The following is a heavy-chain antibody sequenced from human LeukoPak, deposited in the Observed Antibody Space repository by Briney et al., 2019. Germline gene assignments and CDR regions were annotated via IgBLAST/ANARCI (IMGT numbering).Heavy chain of an antibody. CDR1: GFIFSSYS. V-gene: IGHV3-21*01. CDR2: ISSSSSYI. Sequence: PGGALRLSRAASGFIFSSYSMNGVRPARGKGLDWVSSISSSSSYIYYADSVKGRFTITRDNANNTLYLQMNSLRAEDTAVYYCARVTEAPYYFDYWGQGTLVTVSS. J-gene: IGHJ4*02. CDR3: ARVTEAPYYFDY.